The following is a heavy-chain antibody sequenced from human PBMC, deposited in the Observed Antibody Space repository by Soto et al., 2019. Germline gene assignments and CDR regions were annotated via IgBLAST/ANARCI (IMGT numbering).Heavy chain of an antibody. D-gene: IGHD6-13*01. Sequence: GESLKISCAASGFTFSDYYMSWIRQAPGKGLEWVSYISSSSSYTNYADSVKGRFTISRDNAKNSLYLQMNSLRAEDTAVYYCARDQGIAAAGRDAFDIWGQGTMVTVSS. V-gene: IGHV3-11*06. CDR1: GFTFSDYY. CDR2: ISSSSSYT. J-gene: IGHJ3*02. CDR3: ARDQGIAAAGRDAFDI.